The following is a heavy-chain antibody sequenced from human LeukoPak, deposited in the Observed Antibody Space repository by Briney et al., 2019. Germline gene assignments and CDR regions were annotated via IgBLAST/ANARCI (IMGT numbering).Heavy chain of an antibody. Sequence: PSETLSLTCAVYGGSFSGYYWSWIRQPPRKGLEWIGEINHSGGTNYNPSLKSRVTISVDTSKNQFSLKLSSVTAADTAVYYCARGVLRFLEWQSIWFDPWGQGTLVIVSS. J-gene: IGHJ5*02. CDR2: INHSGGT. CDR3: ARGVLRFLEWQSIWFDP. D-gene: IGHD3-3*01. CDR1: GGSFSGYY. V-gene: IGHV4-34*01.